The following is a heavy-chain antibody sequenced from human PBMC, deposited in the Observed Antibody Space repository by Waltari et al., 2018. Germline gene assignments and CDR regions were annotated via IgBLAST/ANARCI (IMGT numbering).Heavy chain of an antibody. CDR1: GGSISSYY. Sequence: QVQLQESGPGLVKPSETLSLTCTVSGGSISSYYWSWIRQPPGKGLDWIGYIYYSGSTNYNPSLKSRVTISVDTSKNQFSLKLSSVTAADTAVYYCARDSYGFLDYWGQGTLVTVSS. CDR3: ARDSYGFLDY. D-gene: IGHD5-18*01. J-gene: IGHJ4*02. V-gene: IGHV4-59*01. CDR2: IYYSGST.